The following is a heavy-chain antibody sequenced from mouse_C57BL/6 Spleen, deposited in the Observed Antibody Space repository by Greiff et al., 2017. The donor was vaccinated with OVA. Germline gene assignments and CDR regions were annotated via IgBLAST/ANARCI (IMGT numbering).Heavy chain of an antibody. CDR3: APVYDGNYAMDY. J-gene: IGHJ4*01. CDR1: GFNIKDYY. D-gene: IGHD2-1*01. V-gene: IGHV14-2*01. CDR2: IDPEDGET. Sequence: DVQLQESGAELVKPGASVKLSCTASGFNIKDYYMPWVKQRTEQGLEWIGRIDPEDGETKYAPKFQGKATITADTSSNTAYLQLSSLTSEDTAVYYCAPVYDGNYAMDYWGQGTSVTVSS.